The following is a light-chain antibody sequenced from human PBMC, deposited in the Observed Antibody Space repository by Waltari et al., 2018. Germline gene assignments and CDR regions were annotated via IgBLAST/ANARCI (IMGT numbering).Light chain of an antibody. Sequence: QAGLTQPPSVSKDLRQTATLTCTGNSNNAGNQGAAWLQQHQGHPPQPLSYRNNNRPPSISEKFSASRSGNPASLPITELQPEDEADYYCSAWDSSLGAWVFGGGTELTVL. CDR3: SAWDSSLGAWV. CDR1: SNNAGNQG. CDR2: RNN. J-gene: IGLJ3*02. V-gene: IGLV10-54*04.